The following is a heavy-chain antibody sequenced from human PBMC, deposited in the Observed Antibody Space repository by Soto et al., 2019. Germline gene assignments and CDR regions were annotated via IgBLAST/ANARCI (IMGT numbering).Heavy chain of an antibody. V-gene: IGHV4-30-2*01. Sequence: SETLSLTCAVSGGSISSGGYSWSWIRQPPGKGLEWIGYIYHSGSTYYNPSLKSRVTISVDRSKNQFSLKLSSVTAADTAVYYCARHKTVRGVWYYYGMDVWGQGTTVTVSS. CDR2: IYHSGST. CDR1: GGSISSGGYS. D-gene: IGHD3-10*01. J-gene: IGHJ6*02. CDR3: ARHKTVRGVWYYYGMDV.